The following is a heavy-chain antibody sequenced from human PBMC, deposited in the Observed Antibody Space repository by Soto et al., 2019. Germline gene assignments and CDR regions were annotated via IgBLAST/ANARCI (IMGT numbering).Heavy chain of an antibody. CDR1: GYTFTSYG. CDR3: ARDLPPFDWLSYYYYYYGMDV. D-gene: IGHD3-9*01. Sequence: ASVKVSCKASGYTFTSYGISWVRQAPGQGLEWMGWISAYNGNTNYAQKLQGRVTMTTDTSTSTAYMELRSLRSDDTAVYYCARDLPPFDWLSYYYYYYGMDVWGQGTTVTVSS. J-gene: IGHJ6*02. V-gene: IGHV1-18*04. CDR2: ISAYNGNT.